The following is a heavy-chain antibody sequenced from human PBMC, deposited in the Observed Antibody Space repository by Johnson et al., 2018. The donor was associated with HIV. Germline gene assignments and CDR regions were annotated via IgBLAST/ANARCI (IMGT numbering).Heavy chain of an antibody. CDR1: EFTVSSNY. V-gene: IGHV3-15*01. J-gene: IGHJ3*02. CDR2: IKSKTDGGTT. CDR3: TTVRMSSAYAFDI. Sequence: VQLVESGGGLVRPGGSLRLSCAASEFTVSSNYMSWVRQAPGKGLEWVGRIKSKTDGGTTDYAAPVNGRFTISRDDSKNTLYLQMNSLKTEDTAVYYCTTVRMSSAYAFDIWGQGTTVTVSS. D-gene: IGHD6-25*01.